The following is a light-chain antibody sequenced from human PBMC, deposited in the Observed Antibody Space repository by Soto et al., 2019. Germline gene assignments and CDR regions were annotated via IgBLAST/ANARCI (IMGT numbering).Light chain of an antibody. CDR1: SSDVGGYNY. V-gene: IGLV2-8*01. Sequence: QSALPQPPSASGSPGQSVTISCTGTSSDVGGYNYVSWYQQHPGKAPKLMIYEVSKRPSGVPDRFSGSKSGNTASLTVSGLQAEDEADYYCSSYAGSNTHVFGNGIKVTVL. CDR2: EVS. CDR3: SSYAGSNTHV. J-gene: IGLJ1*01.